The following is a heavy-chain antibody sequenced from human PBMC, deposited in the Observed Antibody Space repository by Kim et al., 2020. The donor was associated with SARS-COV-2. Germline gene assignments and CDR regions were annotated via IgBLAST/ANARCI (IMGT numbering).Heavy chain of an antibody. CDR1: GFTFRSFE. V-gene: IGHV3-48*03. CDR3: ARGSSYYINDAFDI. J-gene: IGHJ3*02. D-gene: IGHD3-3*01. CDR2: ISRSDSDI. Sequence: GGSLRLSCAASGFTFRSFEMNWVRQAPGKGLEWVSYISRSDSDIYYAGSVKGRFTISRDNAKNSLYLQMNSLRAEDTALYYCARGSSYYINDAFDIWGQG.